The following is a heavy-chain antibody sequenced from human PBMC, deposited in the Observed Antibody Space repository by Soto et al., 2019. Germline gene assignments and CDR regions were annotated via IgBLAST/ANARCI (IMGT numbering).Heavy chain of an antibody. V-gene: IGHV4-34*01. CDR2: INHSGST. CDR1: GGSFSGYY. CDR3: ARGSIVLMVYAIRRDHYGMDV. Sequence: SETLSLTCAVYGGSFSGYYWSWIRQPPGKGLEWIGEINHSGSTNYNPSLKSRVTISVDTSKTHFSLKLTSVTAADTAVYYCARGSIVLMVYAIRRDHYGMDVWGQGTTVTVS. J-gene: IGHJ6*02. D-gene: IGHD2-8*01.